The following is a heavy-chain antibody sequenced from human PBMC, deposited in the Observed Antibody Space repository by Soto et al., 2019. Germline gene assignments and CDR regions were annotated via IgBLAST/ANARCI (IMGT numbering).Heavy chain of an antibody. CDR3: AGVEQGFDY. CDR1: GGTFSSYA. D-gene: IGHD6-13*01. CDR2: IIPIFGTA. Sequence: QVQLVQSGAEVKKPGSSVKVSCKASGGTFSSYAISWVRQAPGQGLEWMGGIIPIFGTANYAQKFRGRVTITADESTSSAYMEVSTATSENTGVYDGAGVEQGFDYWGSGTLVTVSS. V-gene: IGHV1-69*12. J-gene: IGHJ4*01.